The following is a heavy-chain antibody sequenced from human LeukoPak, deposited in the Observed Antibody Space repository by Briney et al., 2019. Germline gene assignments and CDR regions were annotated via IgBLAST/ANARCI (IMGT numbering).Heavy chain of an antibody. Sequence: ASVKVSCKASGYTFTSYGISWVRQAPGQGLEWMGWISAYNGNTNYAQKLQGRVTMTTDTSTSTAYMELRSLRSDDTAVYYCARDPDCSSTSCPFYYYYYMDVWGKGITVTVSS. J-gene: IGHJ6*03. CDR1: GYTFTSYG. CDR2: ISAYNGNT. D-gene: IGHD2-2*01. V-gene: IGHV1-18*01. CDR3: ARDPDCSSTSCPFYYYYYMDV.